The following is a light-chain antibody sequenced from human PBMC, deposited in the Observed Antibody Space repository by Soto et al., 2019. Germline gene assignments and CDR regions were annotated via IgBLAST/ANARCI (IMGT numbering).Light chain of an antibody. V-gene: IGKV3-15*01. CDR3: QQYNDWPIT. J-gene: IGKJ1*01. CDR1: QSVSNN. Sequence: EIVMTQSPATLSLSPGERGTLSCRASQSVSNNLAWYQQKPGQAPRLFMYGASTRATGIPARFSGSGSGTEFTLTISSLQSEDFAVYYCQQYNDWPITFGQGTKVDIK. CDR2: GAS.